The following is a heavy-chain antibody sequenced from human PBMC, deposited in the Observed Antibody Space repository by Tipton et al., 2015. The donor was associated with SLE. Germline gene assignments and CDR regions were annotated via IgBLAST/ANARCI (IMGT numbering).Heavy chain of an antibody. CDR3: ALTFPGDGRSYVGGLDI. Sequence: TLSLTCTVSGGSISSYSWSWIRQPPGKGLEYIGYIYSSGSTNSNPSLNSRVTISLETSKHQFSLKLSSVTAADTAVYDCALTFPGDGRSYVGGLDIWGQGTMGTVSS. D-gene: IGHD1-26*01. J-gene: IGHJ3*02. V-gene: IGHV4-59*08. CDR1: GGSISSYS. CDR2: IYSSGST.